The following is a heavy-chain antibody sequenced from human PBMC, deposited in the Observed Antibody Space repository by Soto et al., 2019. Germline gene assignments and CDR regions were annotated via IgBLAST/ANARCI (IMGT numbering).Heavy chain of an antibody. Sequence: GGSLRLSCAASGFTFSSYAMTWVRQAPGKGLEWVSAITGSGVSTYHADSVKGRFTISRDNSANTLYLQMNGLSAEDTAVYYCAKDAKTTSGWFLDSWGPGTLVTVSS. V-gene: IGHV3-23*01. CDR3: AKDAKTTSGWFLDS. D-gene: IGHD6-19*01. CDR2: ITGSGVST. J-gene: IGHJ4*02. CDR1: GFTFSSYA.